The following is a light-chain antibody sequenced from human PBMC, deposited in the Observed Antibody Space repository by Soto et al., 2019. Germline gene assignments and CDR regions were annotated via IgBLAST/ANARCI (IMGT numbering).Light chain of an antibody. V-gene: IGLV4-69*01. Sequence: QAVVTQQPSASASLGASVKLTCTLSSGHSSYAIAWHQQQPEKGPRYLMKLNSDGSHRKGDGIPDRFSCSSSGAERYLTISSLQSEDEADYYCQTWGNGIRVFGGGTKLTVL. CDR3: QTWGNGIRV. J-gene: IGLJ3*02. CDR1: SGHSSYA. CDR2: LNSDGSH.